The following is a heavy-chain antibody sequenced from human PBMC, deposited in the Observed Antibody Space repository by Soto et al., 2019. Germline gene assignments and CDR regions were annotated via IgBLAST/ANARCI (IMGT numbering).Heavy chain of an antibody. Sequence: PSETPSLTRAVSGGSISNSNWWRWVRQPPGKGLEWIGEIYHSASTNYNPSLKSRVTISVDKSKNQFSLKLSSVTVADTAVNYCARLRSLFGEFYKYYSGMDVWGQGTTVTVSS. D-gene: IGHD3-10*02. CDR2: IYHSAST. V-gene: IGHV4-4*02. CDR1: GGSISNSNW. CDR3: ARLRSLFGEFYKYYSGMDV. J-gene: IGHJ6*02.